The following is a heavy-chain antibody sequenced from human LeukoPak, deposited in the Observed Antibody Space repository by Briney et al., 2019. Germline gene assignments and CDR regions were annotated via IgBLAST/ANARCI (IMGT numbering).Heavy chain of an antibody. CDR2: IYYSGST. D-gene: IGHD6-19*01. CDR1: GGAITGYY. J-gene: IGHJ4*02. CDR3: ARWYSSGWAFDY. V-gene: IGHV4-59*08. Sequence: SGTLSLTCTVSGGAITGYYWSWVRQPPGKGLEWIGYIYYSGSTKYNPSLKSRVTISVDTSKNHFSLKLSSVTAADTAVYYCARWYSSGWAFDYWGQGTLVTVSS.